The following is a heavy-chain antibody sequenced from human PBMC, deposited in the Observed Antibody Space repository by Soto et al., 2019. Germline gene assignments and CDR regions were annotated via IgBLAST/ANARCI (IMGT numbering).Heavy chain of an antibody. D-gene: IGHD4-17*01. J-gene: IGHJ4*01. CDR3: VPTRYDYGDDAVGY. V-gene: IGHV4-39*02. CDR2: FYYDGRT. CDR1: GASFSDANYY. Sequence: SETLSLTCIVSGASFSDANYYWVWIRQPPGEGLEWIGSFYYDGRTYYNASLKSRVTISVDTSKNHFSLMLTSVTAADTALYYCVPTRYDYGDDAVGYWGQGTLVTVSS.